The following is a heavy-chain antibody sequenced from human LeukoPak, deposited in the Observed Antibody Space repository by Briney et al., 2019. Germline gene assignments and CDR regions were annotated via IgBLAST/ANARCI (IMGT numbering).Heavy chain of an antibody. V-gene: IGHV3-15*01. D-gene: IGHD1-26*01. CDR2: IKSKRDFETI. CDR3: MIDVPGGSYPFDY. J-gene: IGHJ4*02. Sequence: GRTVRLSCAASGFTFSDAWMNWVRQAPGKGLEEGGRIKSKRDFETIDYAAPVKGTFTISRDDSRNTLYLQMNSLKIEDTALYYCMIDVPGGSYPFDYWGQGTLVTVSS. CDR1: GFTFSDAW.